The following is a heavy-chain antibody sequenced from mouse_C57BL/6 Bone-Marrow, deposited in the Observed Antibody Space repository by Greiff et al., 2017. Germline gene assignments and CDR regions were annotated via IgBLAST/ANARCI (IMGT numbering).Heavy chain of an antibody. J-gene: IGHJ3*01. Sequence: VQLKQSGAELVRPGASVKLSYTASGFNIKDYYMHWVKQRPEQGLEWIGRIDPEDGDTEYAPKFQGKATMTADTSSNTAYLQLSSLTSEDTAVYYCTTPFTTVVATRAYWGQGTLVTVSA. CDR2: IDPEDGDT. CDR3: TTPFTTVVATRAY. CDR1: GFNIKDYY. V-gene: IGHV14-1*01. D-gene: IGHD1-1*01.